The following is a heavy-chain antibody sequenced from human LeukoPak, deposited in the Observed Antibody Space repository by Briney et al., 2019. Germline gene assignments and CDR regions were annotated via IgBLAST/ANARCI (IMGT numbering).Heavy chain of an antibody. CDR3: ARRAYYYDSSGYYSYYFDY. CDR1: GGSISSYY. Sequence: PSETLSLTCTVSGGSISSYYWSWIRQPPGKGLEWIGYIYYSGSTNYNPSLKSRVTISVDTSKNQCSLKRSSVTAADTAVYYCARRAYYYDSSGYYSYYFDYWGQGTLVTVSS. V-gene: IGHV4-59*08. CDR2: IYYSGST. D-gene: IGHD3-22*01. J-gene: IGHJ4*02.